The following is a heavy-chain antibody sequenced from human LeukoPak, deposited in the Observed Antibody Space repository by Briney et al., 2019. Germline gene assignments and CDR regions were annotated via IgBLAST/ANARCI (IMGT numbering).Heavy chain of an antibody. J-gene: IGHJ4*02. CDR3: ARGEVGSIGRLGY. CDR1: GYSISSGNY. D-gene: IGHD1-26*01. Sequence: SETLSLTCSVSGYSISSGNYWGWIRQPPGKTLEWIGSTYHSGSTQLHPSLHSRVTISVDTSKNQFFLNLSSVTATDTAVYYCARGEVGSIGRLGYWGQGILATVSS. V-gene: IGHV4-38-2*02. CDR2: TYHSGST.